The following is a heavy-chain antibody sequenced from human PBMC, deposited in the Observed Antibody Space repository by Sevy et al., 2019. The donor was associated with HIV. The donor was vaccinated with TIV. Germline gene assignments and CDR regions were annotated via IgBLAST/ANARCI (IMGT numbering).Heavy chain of an antibody. CDR3: ITDPAYRGYDEEVINYYFYGMDV. CDR2: IKSEGDRGSI. J-gene: IGHJ6*02. D-gene: IGHD5-12*01. Sequence: GGSLRLSCTASGFTFSSAWMSWVRQAPGKGLEWVGRIKSEGDRGSIDYAGPVKGRFSISREDSKTTVYLQMNSMKTDDTAVYYCITDPAYRGYDEEVINYYFYGMDVWGQGTTVTVSS. V-gene: IGHV3-15*01. CDR1: GFTFSSAW.